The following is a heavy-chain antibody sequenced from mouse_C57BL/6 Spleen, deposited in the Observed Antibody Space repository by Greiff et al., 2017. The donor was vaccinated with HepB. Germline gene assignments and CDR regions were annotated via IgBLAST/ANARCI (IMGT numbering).Heavy chain of an antibody. D-gene: IGHD2-1*01. J-gene: IGHJ4*01. CDR3: AKSTSSYGKYYAMDY. Sequence: EVKLVESGPGLVKPSQSLSLTCSVTGYSITSGYYWNWIRQFPGNKLEWMGYISYDGSNNYNPSLKNRISITRDTSKNQFFLKLNSVTTEDTATYYCAKSTSSYGKYYAMDYWGQGTSVTVSS. V-gene: IGHV3-6*01. CDR1: GYSITSGYY. CDR2: ISYDGSN.